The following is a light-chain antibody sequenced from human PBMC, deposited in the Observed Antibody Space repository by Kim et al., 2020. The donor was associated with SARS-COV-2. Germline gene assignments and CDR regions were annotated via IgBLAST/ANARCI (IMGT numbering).Light chain of an antibody. CDR2: GAS. Sequence: VSPGERATLSCRASQRVSGNLAWYQQKHGQAPRLLIYGASTRATDIPARFSGSGSGTEFTLTISSLQSEDFAVYYCQQYNNWPLTFGQGTKVDIK. V-gene: IGKV3-15*01. CDR1: QRVSGN. J-gene: IGKJ1*01. CDR3: QQYNNWPLT.